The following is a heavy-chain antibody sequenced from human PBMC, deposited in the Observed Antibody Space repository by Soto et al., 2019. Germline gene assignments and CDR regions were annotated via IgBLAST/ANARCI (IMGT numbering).Heavy chain of an antibody. CDR3: AREAAAADNNWFDP. V-gene: IGHV4-59*01. CDR1: GGSISSYY. D-gene: IGHD6-13*01. J-gene: IGHJ5*02. CDR2: IYYSGST. Sequence: SETLSLTCTVSGGSISSYYWSWIRQPPGKGLEWIGYIYYSGSTNYNPSLKSRVTISVDTSKNQFSLKLSSVTAADTAVYYCAREAAAADNNWFDPWGQGTLVTVSS.